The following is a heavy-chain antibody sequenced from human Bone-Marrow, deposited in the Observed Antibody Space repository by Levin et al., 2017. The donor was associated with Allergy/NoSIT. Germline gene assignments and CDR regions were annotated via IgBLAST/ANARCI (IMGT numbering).Heavy chain of an antibody. D-gene: IGHD4-17*01. Sequence: GESLKISCKASGYKFSNYWIGWVRQMPGKGLEWMGIIYPDDSDARYSPPFQGQVTMSADKSISTVYLQWSSLKASDTANYYCARRGVVGDDGDYFGDDAFDIWGQGTMVIVSS. J-gene: IGHJ3*02. CDR2: IYPDDSDA. V-gene: IGHV5-51*01. CDR1: GYKFSNYW. CDR3: ARRGVVGDDGDYFGDDAFDI.